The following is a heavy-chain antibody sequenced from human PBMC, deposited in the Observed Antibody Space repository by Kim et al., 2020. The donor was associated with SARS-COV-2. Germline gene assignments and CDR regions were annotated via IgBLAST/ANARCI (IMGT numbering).Heavy chain of an antibody. Sequence: GGSLRLSCSASGFIFSGFVMQWVRQAPGKGLEYVSIITSNGGSTYYADSVKGRFTISRDNSKNTLYLQMNSLRPEDTAVYYCVKGQGDYWGQGTLVTVSS. J-gene: IGHJ4*02. CDR3: VKGQGDY. CDR1: GFIFSGFV. V-gene: IGHV3-64D*09. CDR2: ITSNGGST.